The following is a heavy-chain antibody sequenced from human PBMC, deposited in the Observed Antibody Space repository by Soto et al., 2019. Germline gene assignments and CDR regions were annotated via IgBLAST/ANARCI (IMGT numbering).Heavy chain of an antibody. V-gene: IGHV1-3*01. J-gene: IGHJ4*02. Sequence: QVRLIQSGPEMMQPGASVRVSCTASGFTALSYAFHWVRQAPGQGPEWLGWLNGGVDGTSYSQRLQGRVTISRDTSTNTVYLEVKSLTSEDTAVYYWAGGVKGVTSFDYWGQGTLVTVSS. CDR2: LNGGVDGT. D-gene: IGHD3-10*01. CDR3: AGGVKGVTSFDY. CDR1: GFTALSYA.